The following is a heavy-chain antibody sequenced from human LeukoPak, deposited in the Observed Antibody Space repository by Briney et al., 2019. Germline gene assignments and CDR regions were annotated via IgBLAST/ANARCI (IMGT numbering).Heavy chain of an antibody. D-gene: IGHD4-17*01. CDR2: ISGSGGST. V-gene: IGHV3-23*01. CDR3: ARVSTVTKSFDY. J-gene: IGHJ4*02. Sequence: GGSLRLSCAASGFTFSNYAMSWVRQAPGKGLEWVSGISGSGGSTYYADSVKGRFTISRDNSKNTLYLQMNSLTDEDTAVYYCARVSTVTKSFDYWGQGTLVTVSS. CDR1: GFTFSNYA.